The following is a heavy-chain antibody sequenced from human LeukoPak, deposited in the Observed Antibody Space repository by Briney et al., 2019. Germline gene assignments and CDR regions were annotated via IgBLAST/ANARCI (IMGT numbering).Heavy chain of an antibody. CDR2: ISSSGSTI. D-gene: IGHD1-26*01. V-gene: IGHV3-48*03. CDR3: ARGGGRTRSDAFDI. Sequence: GGSLRLSCAASGFTFSSYEMNWVRQAPGKGLGWVSYISSSGSTIYYADSVKGRFTISRDNAQNSLYLQMNSLRAEATAVYYCARGGGRTRSDAFDIWGRGTMVTVSS. CDR1: GFTFSSYE. J-gene: IGHJ3*02.